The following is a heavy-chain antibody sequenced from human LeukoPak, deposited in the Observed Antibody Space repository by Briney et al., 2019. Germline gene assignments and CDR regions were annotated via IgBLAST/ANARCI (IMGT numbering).Heavy chain of an antibody. V-gene: IGHV3-30-3*01. D-gene: IGHD1-26*01. CDR2: TSYDGDTQ. CDR1: GRTFSDSA. CDR3: AVHSYSADPGAFDI. J-gene: IGHJ3*02. Sequence: GGSLRLSCAASTFDLSYSGRTFSDSAMHWLRQGPGKGLEWVGVTSYDGDTQYYAESVKGRFIISRDNSRNTLYLQMNSLRPDDTAVYYCAVHSYSADPGAFDIWGQGTMVAVSS.